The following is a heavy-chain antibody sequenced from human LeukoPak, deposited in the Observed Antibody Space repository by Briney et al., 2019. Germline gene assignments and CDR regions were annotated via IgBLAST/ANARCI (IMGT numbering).Heavy chain of an antibody. J-gene: IGHJ4*02. D-gene: IGHD2-2*01. CDR3: ARGKYTSFDN. V-gene: IGHV6-1*01. CDR2: TYYRSMWSF. CDR1: GDSLFTSSVA. Sequence: SQTLSLTCAISGDSLFTSSVAWNWIRQSPSRGLEWLGRTYYRSMWSFDYAISVKSRISISTDTSKNHFSLQLNSVTPEDTAVYYCARGKYTSFDNWGQGTLVTVSS.